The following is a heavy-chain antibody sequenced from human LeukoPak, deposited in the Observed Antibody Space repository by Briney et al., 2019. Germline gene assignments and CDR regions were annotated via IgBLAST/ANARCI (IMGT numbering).Heavy chain of an antibody. CDR1: GFAFSSYA. V-gene: IGHV3-23*01. Sequence: PGGSLRLSCAASGFAFSSYAMSWVRQAPGKGLEWVSTISNSDDSTYYADSVKGRFTISRDNSKSTLYLQMNSLRTEDTAVYYCARRWYFDLWGRGTLVTVSS. CDR2: ISNSDDST. J-gene: IGHJ2*01. CDR3: ARRWYFDL.